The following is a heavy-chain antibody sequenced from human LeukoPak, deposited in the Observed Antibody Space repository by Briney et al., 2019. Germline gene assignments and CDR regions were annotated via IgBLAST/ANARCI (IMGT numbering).Heavy chain of an antibody. CDR1: GFTFSSYE. CDR3: GRSRIVVVHDAFDI. Sequence: GGSLRLSCAASGFTFSSYEMNWVRQAPGKGLEWLSYISSSGSTIYYADSVRGQFTISRDNAKNSLYLQMNSLRAEDTAVYYCGRSRIVVVHDAFDIWGQGTMVTVSS. J-gene: IGHJ3*02. D-gene: IGHD3-22*01. V-gene: IGHV3-48*03. CDR2: ISSSGSTI.